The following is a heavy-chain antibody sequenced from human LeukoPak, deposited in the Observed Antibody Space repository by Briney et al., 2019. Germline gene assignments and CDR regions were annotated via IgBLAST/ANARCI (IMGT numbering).Heavy chain of an antibody. D-gene: IGHD3-10*01. V-gene: IGHV3-9*01. Sequence: GGSLRLSCAASGFTFDDYAMHWVRQAPGKGLEWVSGISWNSGSIGYADSVKGRFTIPRDNAKNSLYLQMNSLRAEDTALYYCAKGEPDYYYGSGSYYNADDYWGQGTLVTVSS. CDR2: ISWNSGSI. CDR3: AKGEPDYYYGSGSYYNADDY. J-gene: IGHJ4*02. CDR1: GFTFDDYA.